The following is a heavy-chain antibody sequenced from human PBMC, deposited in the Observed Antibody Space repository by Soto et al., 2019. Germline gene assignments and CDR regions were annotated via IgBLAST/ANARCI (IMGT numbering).Heavy chain of an antibody. D-gene: IGHD5-18*01. CDR1: GFTFDDYT. Sequence: EVQLVESGGVVVQPGGSLRLSCAASGFTFDDYTMHWVRQAPGKGLEWVSLISWDGGSTYYADSVKGRFTISRDNSKNSLYLQMNSLRTEDTALYYCAKATRGYSYGSNFDYWGQGTLVTVSS. CDR2: ISWDGGST. J-gene: IGHJ4*02. V-gene: IGHV3-43*01. CDR3: AKATRGYSYGSNFDY.